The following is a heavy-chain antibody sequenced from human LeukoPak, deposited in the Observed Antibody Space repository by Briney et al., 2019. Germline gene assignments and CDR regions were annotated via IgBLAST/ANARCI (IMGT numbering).Heavy chain of an antibody. CDR3: ARVPPYGDYEVDY. V-gene: IGHV3-11*06. Sequence: GGSLRLSCAASGFMFDDYGMSWVRQAPGKGLEWVSYISSSSSHTDYADSVKGRFTISRDNAKTSLYLQMNSLRVEDTAVYYCARVPPYGDYEVDYWGQGTLVTVSS. CDR2: ISSSSSHT. CDR1: GFMFDDYG. J-gene: IGHJ4*02. D-gene: IGHD4-17*01.